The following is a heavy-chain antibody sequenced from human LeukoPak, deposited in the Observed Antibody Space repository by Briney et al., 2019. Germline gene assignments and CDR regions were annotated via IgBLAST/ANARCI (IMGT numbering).Heavy chain of an antibody. J-gene: IGHJ4*02. CDR3: ARAPPNSGSYWGYFDY. CDR1: GYTFTNHY. V-gene: IGHV1-46*01. D-gene: IGHD1-26*01. CDR2: INPSAAST. Sequence: ASVEVSCKAFGYTFTNHYMHWVRQAPGQGLEWMGIINPSAASTSYAQKFQGRVTMTRDTSTSTVYMELSSLRSEDTAVYYCARAPPNSGSYWGYFDYWGQGTLVTVSS.